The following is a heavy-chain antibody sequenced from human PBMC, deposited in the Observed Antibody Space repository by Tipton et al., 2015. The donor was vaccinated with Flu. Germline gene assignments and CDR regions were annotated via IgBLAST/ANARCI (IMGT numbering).Heavy chain of an antibody. J-gene: IGHJ4*02. CDR1: GFTFTTYA. Sequence: SLRLSCAASGFTFTTYAMHWVRQAPGKGLEWVASTSSDGSNKYYADSVKGRFTVSRDNSKNTLYLQMNSLRAEDTAIYRCARGLLGSSGFDYWGQGTLVSVSS. V-gene: IGHV3-30*04. D-gene: IGHD6-19*01. CDR2: TSSDGSNK. CDR3: ARGLLGSSGFDY.